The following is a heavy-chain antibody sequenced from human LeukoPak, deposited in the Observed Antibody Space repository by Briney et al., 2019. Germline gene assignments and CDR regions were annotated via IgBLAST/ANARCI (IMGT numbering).Heavy chain of an antibody. CDR1: GFTFSSYE. J-gene: IGHJ4*02. CDR3: ARRGYNYGYSDY. V-gene: IGHV3-48*03. CDR2: ISSSGNSI. D-gene: IGHD5-18*01. Sequence: GGSLRLPCAASGFTFSSYEMNWVRQAPGKGLEWVSYISSSGNSINYAGSVKGRFTMSRDNAKNSLYLQMNSLRAEDTAVYYCARRGYNYGYSDYWGQGTLVTVSS.